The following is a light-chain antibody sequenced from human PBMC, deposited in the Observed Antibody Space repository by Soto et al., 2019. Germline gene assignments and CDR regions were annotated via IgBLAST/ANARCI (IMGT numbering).Light chain of an antibody. CDR1: QSVSVN. Sequence: EIVMTQSPATLSVSPGERATLSCRASQSVSVNLAWYQQKPGQPPRLLIYGASTRATGIPDRFSGSGSGRDFTLTIRGLEPEDFAVYYCQQYGSSPLISFGQGTRREIK. CDR2: GAS. CDR3: QQYGSSPLIS. J-gene: IGKJ5*01. V-gene: IGKV3-15*01.